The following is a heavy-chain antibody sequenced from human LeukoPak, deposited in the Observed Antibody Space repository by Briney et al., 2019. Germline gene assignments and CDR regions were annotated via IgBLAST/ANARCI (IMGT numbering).Heavy chain of an antibody. CDR2: IIPIFGTA. CDR3: ARESTVTIGFDY. V-gene: IGHV1-69*05. Sequence: SVKVSCKASGGTFSSYAISWVRQAPGQGLEWMGGIIPIFGTANYAQKFQGRATITTDESTSTAYMELSSLRSEDTAVYYCARESTVTIGFDYWGQGTLVTVSS. CDR1: GGTFSSYA. J-gene: IGHJ4*02. D-gene: IGHD4-17*01.